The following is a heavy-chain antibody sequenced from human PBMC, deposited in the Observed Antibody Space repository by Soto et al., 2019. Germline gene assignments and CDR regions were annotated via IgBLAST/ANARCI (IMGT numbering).Heavy chain of an antibody. CDR2: INPSGGST. Sequence: QVQLVQSGAEVKKPGASVKVSCKASGYIFTNHYIHWVRQAPGQGLEWMGIINPSGGSTNYLQKFQGRITMIRDTSTRTVYMELSSLRSEDTAVYFCARADYYDSSGFYYDCWGQGSLVTVSS. CDR3: ARADYYDSSGFYYDC. J-gene: IGHJ4*02. CDR1: GYIFTNHY. V-gene: IGHV1-46*01. D-gene: IGHD3-22*01.